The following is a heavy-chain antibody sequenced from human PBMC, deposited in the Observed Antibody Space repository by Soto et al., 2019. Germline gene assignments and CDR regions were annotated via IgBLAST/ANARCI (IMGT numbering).Heavy chain of an antibody. Sequence: QVQVVQSGTEVKKPGASVKVSCKASGYTFTNYGISWVRQAPGQGLEWMGWISAYNGNTNYAQIFQGRVTLTTDTSTTTSYMELRSLRSDDTAVYYCARGDSSSGLDPWGQGTRVTVSS. CDR2: ISAYNGNT. CDR1: GYTFTNYG. CDR3: ARGDSSSGLDP. J-gene: IGHJ5*02. D-gene: IGHD6-6*01. V-gene: IGHV1-18*01.